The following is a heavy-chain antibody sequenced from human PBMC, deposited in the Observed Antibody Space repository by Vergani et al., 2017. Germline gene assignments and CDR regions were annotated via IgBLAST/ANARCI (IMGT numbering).Heavy chain of an antibody. V-gene: IGHV1-2*02. CDR1: GYTFTGYY. CDR3: ARESGFSSQPGDYMDV. J-gene: IGHJ6*03. Sequence: QVQLVQSGAEVKKPGASVKVSCKASGYTFTGYYMHWVRQAPGQGLEWMGWINPNSGGTNYAQKFQGRVTMTRDTSISTAYMELSRLRSDDTAVYYCARESGFSSQPGDYMDVWGKGTTVTVSS. CDR2: INPNSGGT. D-gene: IGHD2/OR15-2a*01.